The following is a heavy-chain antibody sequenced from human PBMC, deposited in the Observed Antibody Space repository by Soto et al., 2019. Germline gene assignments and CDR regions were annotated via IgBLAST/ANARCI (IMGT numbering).Heavy chain of an antibody. CDR1: GFSLSTSGMC. J-gene: IGHJ4*02. D-gene: IGHD5-18*01. CDR3: ARGNRGYSYGYFWDAGGYYFDY. Sequence: SGPTLVNPTQTLTLTCTFSGFSLSTSGMCVSWIRQPPGKALEWLALIDWDDDKYYSTSLKTRLTISKDTSKNQVVLTMTNMDPVDTATYYCARGNRGYSYGYFWDAGGYYFDYWGQGTLVTVSS. V-gene: IGHV2-70*01. CDR2: IDWDDDK.